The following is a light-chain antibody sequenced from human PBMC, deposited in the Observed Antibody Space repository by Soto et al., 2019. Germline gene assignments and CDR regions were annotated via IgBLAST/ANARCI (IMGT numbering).Light chain of an antibody. V-gene: IGKV3-20*01. CDR2: ATS. J-gene: IGKJ5*01. CDR1: QSVSSN. Sequence: TQSSSTLSVSPGERATLTCRASQSVSSNLALYQQKPGQAPRLLIYATSTRATGIPDRFSGSGSGTDFTLTIGRLEPEDFAVYYCQPYGSSPPGTLGQGTRLE. CDR3: QPYGSSPPGT.